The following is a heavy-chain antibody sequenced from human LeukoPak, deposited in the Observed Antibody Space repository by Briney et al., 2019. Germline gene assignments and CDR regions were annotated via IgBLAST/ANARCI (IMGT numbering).Heavy chain of an antibody. CDR1: GGSISSYY. CDR3: ARVSGYGLDFDY. D-gene: IGHD5-12*01. V-gene: IGHV4-59*01. CDR2: IYYSGST. Sequence: SETLSLTCTVSGGSISSYYWSWIRQPPGKGREWIGYIYYSGSTNYNPSLKSRVTISVDTSKNQFSLKLSSVTAADTAVYYCARVSGYGLDFDYWGQGTLVTVSS. J-gene: IGHJ4*02.